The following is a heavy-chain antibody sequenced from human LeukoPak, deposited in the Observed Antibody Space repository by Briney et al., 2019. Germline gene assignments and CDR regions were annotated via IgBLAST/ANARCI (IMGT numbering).Heavy chain of an antibody. CDR2: INHSGST. CDR3: ARGGKGATKVDY. V-gene: IGHV4-34*01. D-gene: IGHD1-26*01. CDR1: GGSFSGYY. J-gene: IGHJ4*02. Sequence: PSETLSLTYAVYGGSFSGYYWSWIRQPPGKGLEWIGEINHSGSTNYNPSLKSRVTISVDTSKNQFSLKLSSVTAADTAVYYCARGGKGATKVDYWGQGTLVTVSS.